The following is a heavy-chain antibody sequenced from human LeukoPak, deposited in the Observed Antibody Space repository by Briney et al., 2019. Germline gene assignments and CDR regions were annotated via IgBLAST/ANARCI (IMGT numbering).Heavy chain of an antibody. Sequence: GGSLRLSCAASGFTSSSYAMTWVRQAPGKGLEWVSSIGTHGTTTYYADSAKGRFTISRDDSKNTLYLQMYSLRADDTAVYYCAKKMGTGNFYFDYWGQGTLVTVSS. V-gene: IGHV3-23*01. J-gene: IGHJ4*02. CDR2: IGTHGTTT. CDR3: AKKMGTGNFYFDY. CDR1: GFTSSSYA. D-gene: IGHD3-10*01.